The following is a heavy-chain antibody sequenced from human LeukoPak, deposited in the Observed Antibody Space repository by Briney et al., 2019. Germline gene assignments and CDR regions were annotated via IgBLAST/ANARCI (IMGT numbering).Heavy chain of an antibody. J-gene: IGHJ5*02. CDR1: GFTFGEYA. D-gene: IGHD2-15*01. CDR3: ARAPRLVAWNWFDP. CDR2: IRSQVYGGTA. V-gene: IGHV3-49*03. Sequence: PGGSLRLSCRTSGFTFGEYALSWFRQAPGKGLEWVGFIRSQVYGGTAEYAASVKDRFTISRDDSTRIAYLQMKSLKTEDTARYYCARAPRLVAWNWFDPWGQGTLVTVSS.